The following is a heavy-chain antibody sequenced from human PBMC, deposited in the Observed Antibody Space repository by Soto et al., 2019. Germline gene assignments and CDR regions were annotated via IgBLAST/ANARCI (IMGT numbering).Heavy chain of an antibody. Sequence: EVQLVESGGGLVQPGGSLRLSCTASGFTFSTHWMHWVRQVPEKGLVWVSRINGDGSQTTYADSVRGRLTISRDNAKNTLYLQMNNLRVEDTAVYYCAGDSPHDSTVAGDYWGQGTLVTVSS. D-gene: IGHD3-22*01. CDR2: INGDGSQT. CDR1: GFTFSTHW. J-gene: IGHJ4*02. V-gene: IGHV3-74*01. CDR3: AGDSPHDSTVAGDY.